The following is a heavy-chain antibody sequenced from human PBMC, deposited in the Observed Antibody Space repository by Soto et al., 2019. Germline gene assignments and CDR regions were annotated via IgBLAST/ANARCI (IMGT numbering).Heavy chain of an antibody. CDR1: GFTFSSYS. Sequence: GGSLRLSCAASGFTFSSYSMNWVRQAPGKGLEWVSSISSSSSYIYYADSVKGRFTISRDNAKNSLYLQMNSLRAEDTAVYYCAREHFSGSYCLDYWGQGTLVTVSS. CDR3: AREHFSGSYCLDY. J-gene: IGHJ4*02. CDR2: ISSSSSYI. V-gene: IGHV3-21*01. D-gene: IGHD1-26*01.